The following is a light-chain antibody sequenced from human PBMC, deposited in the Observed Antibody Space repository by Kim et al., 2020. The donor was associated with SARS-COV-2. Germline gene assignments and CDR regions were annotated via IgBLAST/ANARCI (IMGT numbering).Light chain of an antibody. CDR1: NIGSKS. CDR3: QVWDSSSGV. J-gene: IGLJ2*01. CDR2: YNS. V-gene: IGLV3-21*04. Sequence: SYELTQPPSVSVAPGKTARITCGGDNIGSKSVHWYQQKPGQAPVLVMYYNSDRPSGIPERFSGSNSGNTATLTISRVEAGDEADYSCQVWDSSSGVFGGGTKLTVL.